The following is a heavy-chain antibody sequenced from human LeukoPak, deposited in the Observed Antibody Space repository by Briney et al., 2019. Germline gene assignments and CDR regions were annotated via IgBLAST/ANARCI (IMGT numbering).Heavy chain of an antibody. CDR2: IYYSGST. CDR1: GGSISSYY. D-gene: IGHD4-17*01. CDR3: ARANYGYFDY. J-gene: IGHJ4*02. V-gene: IGHV4-59*12. Sequence: PSETLSLTCTVSGGSISSYYWSWIRQPPGKGLEWIGYIYYSGSTNYNPSLKSRVTISVDTSKNQFSLKLSSVTAADTAVYYCARANYGYFDYWGQGTLVTVSS.